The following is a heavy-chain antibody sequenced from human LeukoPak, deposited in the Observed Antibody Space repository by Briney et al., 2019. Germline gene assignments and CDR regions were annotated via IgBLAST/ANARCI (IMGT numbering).Heavy chain of an antibody. CDR3: ASESRWYRFDS. CDR1: GFTYSDYW. J-gene: IGHJ5*01. V-gene: IGHV3-7*01. Sequence: GGSLRLSCAASGFTYSDYWMSWIRQARGRGLEEVANIKQDGSEEYYVDSVKGRFTISRHNAKSSLHVQMNSLRAEDTAVYYCASESRWYRFDSWGQGTLVTVSS. D-gene: IGHD6-13*01. CDR2: IKQDGSEE.